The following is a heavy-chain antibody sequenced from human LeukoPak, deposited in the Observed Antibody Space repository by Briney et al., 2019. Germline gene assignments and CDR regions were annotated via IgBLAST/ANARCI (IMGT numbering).Heavy chain of an antibody. CDR3: ARADYYDSILQH. CDR2: IFSSGSA. D-gene: IGHD3-22*01. V-gene: IGHV4-39*07. J-gene: IGHJ1*01. CDR1: GVSISGSTDY. Sequence: SETLSLTCIVSGVSISGSTDYWVWIRQSPVKGLEWIGSIFSSGSAYYNPSLKSRVTISVDKSKNQFSLKLSSVTAADTAVYYCARADYYDSILQHWGQGTLVTVSS.